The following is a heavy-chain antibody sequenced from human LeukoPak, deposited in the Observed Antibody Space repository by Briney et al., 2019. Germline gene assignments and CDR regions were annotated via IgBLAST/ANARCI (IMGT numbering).Heavy chain of an antibody. D-gene: IGHD1-26*01. V-gene: IGHV5-51*01. Sequence: GESLKISCKGSGYTYTCYWIGWVRQMPGKGLEWMGIIYPGDSDTNYSPSFQGHVTISADKSISTAYLQWSSLKASDTAMYYCARAGKSAYRWFDPWGQGALVTVSS. J-gene: IGHJ5*02. CDR2: IYPGDSDT. CDR1: GYTYTCYW. CDR3: ARAGKSAYRWFDP.